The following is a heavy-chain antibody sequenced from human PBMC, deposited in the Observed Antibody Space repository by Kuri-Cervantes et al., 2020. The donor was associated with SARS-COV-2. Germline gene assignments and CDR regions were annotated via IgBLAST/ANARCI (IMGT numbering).Heavy chain of an antibody. V-gene: IGHV4-39*07. Sequence: SETLSLTCTVSGGSISSSSYYWGWIRQPPGKGLEWIGSICYSGSTYYNPSLKSRVTISVDTSKNQFSLKLSSVTAADTAVYYCARGAYCSSTSCYEDYWGQGTLVTVSS. CDR1: GGSISSSSYY. J-gene: IGHJ4*02. D-gene: IGHD2-2*01. CDR2: ICYSGST. CDR3: ARGAYCSSTSCYEDY.